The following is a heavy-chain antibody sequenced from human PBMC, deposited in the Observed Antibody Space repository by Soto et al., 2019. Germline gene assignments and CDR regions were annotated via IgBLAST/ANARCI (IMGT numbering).Heavy chain of an antibody. CDR1: GFSLASGKVG. J-gene: IGHJ6*03. CDR2: IFSNVEK. Sequence: HVTLKESGPVLVKPTETLTLTCTVSGFSLASGKVGVTWIRQPPGKALEWLAHIFSNVEKSYRTSLKDRLTISEDTSKSQVVLTMTNVDPVDTATYYCAQILFGRSVAGGYFYMDVWGQGTTVTVSS. CDR3: AQILFGRSVAGGYFYMDV. D-gene: IGHD6-19*01. V-gene: IGHV2-26*01.